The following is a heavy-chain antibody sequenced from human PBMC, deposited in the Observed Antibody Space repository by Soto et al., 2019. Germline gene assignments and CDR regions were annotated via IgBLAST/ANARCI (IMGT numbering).Heavy chain of an antibody. CDR1: GFTFSSYS. J-gene: IGHJ3*02. CDR2: ISSSSSTI. Sequence: PGGSLRLSCAASGFTFSSYSMNWVRQAPGKGLEWVSYISSSSSTIYYADSVKGRFTISRDNAKNSLYLQMNSLRDEDTAVYYCARIRQWLEDYDAFDISGQGTMVTVSS. V-gene: IGHV3-48*02. CDR3: ARIRQWLEDYDAFDI. D-gene: IGHD6-19*01.